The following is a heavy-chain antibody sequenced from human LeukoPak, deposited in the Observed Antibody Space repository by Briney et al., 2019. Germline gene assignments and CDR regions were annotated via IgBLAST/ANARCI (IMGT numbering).Heavy chain of an antibody. CDR2: IYTSGST. J-gene: IGHJ4*02. CDR3: ASQDRGARHFW. V-gene: IGHV4-4*07. D-gene: IGHD3-3*02. Sequence: PWGSLRLSCAASGFTVSSNYMSWIRQPAGKGLEWIGRIYTSGSTNYNPSLKSRVTMSVDTSKNQFSLKLSSVTAADTAVYYCASQDRGARHFWWGQGTLVTVSS. CDR1: GFTVSSNY.